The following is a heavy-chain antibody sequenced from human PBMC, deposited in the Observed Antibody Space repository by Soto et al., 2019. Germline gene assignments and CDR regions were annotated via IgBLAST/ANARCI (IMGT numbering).Heavy chain of an antibody. CDR2: ISGSGDAT. J-gene: IGHJ4*02. Sequence: PGGSLRLSCAASGFTFTNYAMSWVRQAPGKGLEWVSGISGSGDATYYADSVKGRFTISRDNSKNTLYLQMNSLRVEDTAVYFCVKDAPQPFSDWGQGTLVTVSS. CDR3: VKDAPQPFSD. D-gene: IGHD3-3*02. CDR1: GFTFTNYA. V-gene: IGHV3-23*01.